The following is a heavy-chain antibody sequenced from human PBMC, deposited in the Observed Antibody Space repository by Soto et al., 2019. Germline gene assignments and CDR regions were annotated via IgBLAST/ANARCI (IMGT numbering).Heavy chain of an antibody. V-gene: IGHV1-69*01. D-gene: IGHD6-13*01. J-gene: IGHJ6*02. Sequence: QVQLVQSGAEVKKPGSSVKVSCKASGGTFSSYAISWVRQAPGQGLEWMGGIIPIFGTANYAQKFQGRVTITADESTSTSYMELSSLRSEDTAVYYCARGMGDYSSSWYRGYYYYGMDVWGQGTTVTVSS. CDR2: IIPIFGTA. CDR3: ARGMGDYSSSWYRGYYYYGMDV. CDR1: GGTFSSYA.